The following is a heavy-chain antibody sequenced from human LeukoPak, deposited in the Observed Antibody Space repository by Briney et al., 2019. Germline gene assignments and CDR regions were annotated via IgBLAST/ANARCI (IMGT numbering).Heavy chain of an antibody. D-gene: IGHD5-24*01. CDR3: AREYRPEVEMAEHGGAFDI. Sequence: GGSLRLSCAASGFTFSSYSMNWVRQAPGKGLEWVSYISSSSSTIYYADSVKGRFTISRDNAKNSLYLQMNSLRAEDTAVYYCAREYRPEVEMAEHGGAFDIWGQGTMVTVSS. V-gene: IGHV3-48*01. CDR2: ISSSSSTI. J-gene: IGHJ3*02. CDR1: GFTFSSYS.